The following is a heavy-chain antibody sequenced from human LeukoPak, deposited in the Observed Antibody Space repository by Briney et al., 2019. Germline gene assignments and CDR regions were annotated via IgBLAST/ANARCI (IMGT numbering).Heavy chain of an antibody. CDR2: ISSSSSTT. V-gene: IGHV3-48*01. D-gene: IGHD2-15*01. CDR1: EFTFSSYA. J-gene: IGHJ6*03. CDR3: ARTCSGGSCYSYYYYYMDV. Sequence: GGSPRLSCAASEFTFSSYAMHWVRQAPGKGLEWVSYISSSSSTTYYADSVKGRFTISRDNAKNSLYLQMNSLRAEDTAVYYCARTCSGGSCYSYYYYYMDVWGKGTTVTVSS.